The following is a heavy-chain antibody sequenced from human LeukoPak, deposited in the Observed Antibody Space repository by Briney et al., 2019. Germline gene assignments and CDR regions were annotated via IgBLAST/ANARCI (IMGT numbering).Heavy chain of an antibody. D-gene: IGHD3-16*01. CDR3: ARVLDLSKRGLDAFDT. CDR1: GGSISSYF. J-gene: IGHJ3*02. V-gene: IGHV4-59*01. Sequence: PSETLSLTCTVSGGSISSYFWSWIRQPPGKGLEWIGYVYYSGSTNYNPSLKSRVTISVDTSKKQFSLKLSSATAADTAVYYCARVLDLSKRGLDAFDTWGQGTMVTVSS. CDR2: VYYSGST.